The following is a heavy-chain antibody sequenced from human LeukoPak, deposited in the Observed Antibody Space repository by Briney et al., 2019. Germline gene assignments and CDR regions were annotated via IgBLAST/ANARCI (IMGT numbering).Heavy chain of an antibody. D-gene: IGHD5-18*01. CDR2: IIPIFGTA. J-gene: IGHJ4*02. V-gene: IGHV1-69*06. CDR3: ARDLEIGPDTAMVDPFDY. Sequence: GASVTVSCKASGGTFSSYAISWVRQAPGQGLEWMGGIIPIFGTANYAQTFQGRVTITADKSTSTAYMELSSLRSEDTAVYYCARDLEIGPDTAMVDPFDYWGQGTLVTVSS. CDR1: GGTFSSYA.